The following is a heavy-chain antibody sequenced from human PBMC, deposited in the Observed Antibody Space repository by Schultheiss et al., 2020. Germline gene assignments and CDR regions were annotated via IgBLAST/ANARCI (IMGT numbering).Heavy chain of an antibody. CDR1: GFTFSSYG. CDR3: ARDWIFGSSPELDY. V-gene: IGHV3-33*01. D-gene: IGHD6-6*01. CDR2: IWYDGSNK. Sequence: GGSLRLSCAASGFTFSSYGMHWVRQAPGKGLEWVAVIWYDGSNKYYADSVKGRFTISRDNSKNTLYLQMNSLRAEDTAVYYCARDWIFGSSPELDYWGQGTRVTVSS. J-gene: IGHJ4*02.